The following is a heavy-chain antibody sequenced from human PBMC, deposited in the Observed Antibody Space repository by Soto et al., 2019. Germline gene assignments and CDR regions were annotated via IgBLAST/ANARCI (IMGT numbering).Heavy chain of an antibody. J-gene: IGHJ3*02. CDR1: GYSFTSYW. Sequence: GESLKISFKGSGYSFTSYWIGWVRQMPGKGLEWMGIIYPGDSDTRCSPSFQGQVTISADKSISTAYLQWSSLKASDTAMYYCARNRISYSSGTKDAFDIWGQGTMVTVSS. V-gene: IGHV5-51*01. CDR2: IYPGDSDT. D-gene: IGHD3-22*01. CDR3: ARNRISYSSGTKDAFDI.